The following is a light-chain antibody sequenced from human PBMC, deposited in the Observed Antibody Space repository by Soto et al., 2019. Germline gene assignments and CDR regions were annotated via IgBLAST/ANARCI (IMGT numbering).Light chain of an antibody. CDR1: NSNIGAGYD. CDR3: YSYAGNATFV. V-gene: IGLV1-40*01. Sequence: QSVLTQPPSVSGAPGQRVTISCTGSNSNIGAGYDVHWYQQFPGTAPKLLIYGNINRPSGVPDRFSGSKSGPSASLAITGLQAEDEADYYCYSYAGNATFVFGGGTKLTVL. CDR2: GNI. J-gene: IGLJ2*01.